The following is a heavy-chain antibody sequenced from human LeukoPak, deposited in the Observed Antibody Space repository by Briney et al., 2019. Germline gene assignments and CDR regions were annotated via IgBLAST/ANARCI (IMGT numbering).Heavy chain of an antibody. CDR1: GFTFSSYA. V-gene: IGHV3-23*01. Sequence: GGSLRLSCAASGFTFSSYAMSWVRQAPGKGLEWVSAISGSGGSTYYADSVKGRFTISRDNSKNTLYLQMNSLRAEDTAVYYCARFYGGSHYYYYGMDVWGQGTTVTVSS. D-gene: IGHD4-23*01. CDR3: ARFYGGSHYYYYGMDV. J-gene: IGHJ6*02. CDR2: ISGSGGST.